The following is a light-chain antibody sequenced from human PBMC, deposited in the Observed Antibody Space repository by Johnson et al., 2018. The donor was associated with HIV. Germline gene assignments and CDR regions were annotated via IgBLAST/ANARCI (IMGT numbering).Light chain of an antibody. CDR2: DNN. CDR3: GTWNSRLSVGHV. J-gene: IGLJ1*01. CDR1: SCDIGNNY. V-gene: IGLV1-51*01. Sequence: QSVLSQPPSVSAAPGQQVTISCSGSSCDIGNNYVSWHQKFPGAAPKVLIYDNNKRPSGIPDRISGSKSGTSATLGITGLQTGDEADYYCGTWNSRLSVGHVFGTRTRVAVL.